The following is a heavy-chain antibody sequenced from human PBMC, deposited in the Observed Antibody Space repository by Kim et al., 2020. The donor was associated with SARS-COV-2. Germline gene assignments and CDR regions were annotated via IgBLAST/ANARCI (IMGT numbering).Heavy chain of an antibody. Sequence: SETLSLTCTVSGGSISSYYWSWIRQPPGKGLEWIGYIYYSGSTNYNPSLKSRVTISVDTSKNQFSLKLSSVTAADTAVYYCARVSSSGLVSYYFDYWGQGNLVTVSS. CDR2: IYYSGST. V-gene: IGHV4-59*13. J-gene: IGHJ4*02. CDR3: ARVSSSGLVSYYFDY. D-gene: IGHD6-19*01. CDR1: GGSISSYY.